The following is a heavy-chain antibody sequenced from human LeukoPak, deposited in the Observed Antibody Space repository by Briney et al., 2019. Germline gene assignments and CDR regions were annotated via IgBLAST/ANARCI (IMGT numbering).Heavy chain of an antibody. CDR3: ARVPIPYYDILTGRLRNAFDI. D-gene: IGHD3-9*01. J-gene: IGHJ3*02. Sequence: SGTLSLTCAVSGGSISSNNWWTWVRQPPGKGLEWIGEIYHSGSTNCNPSLKSRVTISVDKSKNQFSLKLSSVTAADTAVYYCARVPIPYYDILTGRLRNAFDIWGQGTMVTVSS. CDR1: GGSISSNNW. V-gene: IGHV4-4*02. CDR2: IYHSGST.